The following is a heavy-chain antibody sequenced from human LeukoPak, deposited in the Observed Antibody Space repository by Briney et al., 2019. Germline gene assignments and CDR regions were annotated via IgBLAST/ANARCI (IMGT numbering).Heavy chain of an antibody. CDR3: AASGGPINWFDP. CDR2: ITHNGYT. CDR1: GGSFSGYY. Sequence: PSETLSFTCAVYGGSFSGYYWGWIRQPPGKGLQWIGEITHNGYTNYNPALKSRVTISIDTSKNEFSLKVSSVTAADMAIYYCAASGGPINWFDPWGQGTLVTVSS. V-gene: IGHV4-34*01. D-gene: IGHD3-10*01. J-gene: IGHJ5*02.